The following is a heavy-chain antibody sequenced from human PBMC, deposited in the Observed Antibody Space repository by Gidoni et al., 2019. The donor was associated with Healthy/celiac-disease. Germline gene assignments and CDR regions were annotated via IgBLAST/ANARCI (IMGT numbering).Heavy chain of an antibody. J-gene: IGHJ1*01. D-gene: IGHD6-19*01. V-gene: IGHV4-39*01. CDR1: GGSISSSSYY. Sequence: QLQLQESGPGLVKPSETLSLTGTVSGGSISSSSYYWGWIRQPPGKGLEWIGSIYYSGSTYYNPSLKSRVTISVDTSKNQFSLKLSSVTAADTAVYYCASSYSSGWYPQHWGQGTLVTVSS. CDR2: IYYSGST. CDR3: ASSYSSGWYPQH.